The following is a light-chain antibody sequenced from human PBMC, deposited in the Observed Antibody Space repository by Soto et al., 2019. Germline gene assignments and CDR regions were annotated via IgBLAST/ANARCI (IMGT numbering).Light chain of an antibody. CDR1: QSVSSSY. Sequence: EIVLTQSPGTLSLSPGERATLSCRASQSVSSSYLAWYQQKPGQAPRLLIYGASTRATGIPDRFSGSGSGTDFTFTISRLESEEFAVYFCQQYGNSPLTFGGGTKVEIK. CDR2: GAS. J-gene: IGKJ4*01. V-gene: IGKV3-20*01. CDR3: QQYGNSPLT.